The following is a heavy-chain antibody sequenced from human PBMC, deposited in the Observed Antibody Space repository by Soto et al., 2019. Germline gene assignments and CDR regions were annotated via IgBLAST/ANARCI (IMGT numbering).Heavy chain of an antibody. Sequence: SETLSLTCTVSGASITFGGYSWSWIRQTPGKGLEWIGYINHLETTFYNPSFESRLTLSIDRAKNQFSLKLHSMSAADRAVYFCARGGGSDTFDYWGQGILVTVSS. V-gene: IGHV4-30-2*01. D-gene: IGHD1-26*01. CDR2: INHLETT. CDR3: ARGGGSDTFDY. CDR1: GASITFGGYS. J-gene: IGHJ4*02.